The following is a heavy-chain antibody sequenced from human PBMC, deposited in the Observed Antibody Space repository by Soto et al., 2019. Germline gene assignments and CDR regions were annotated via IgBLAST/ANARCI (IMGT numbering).Heavy chain of an antibody. CDR2: ISSSGSTI. V-gene: IGHV3-11*01. J-gene: IGHJ5*02. D-gene: IGHD1-20*01. CDR3: ARDGSNWYPPNYNWFDP. Sequence: GGSLRLSCAASGFTFSDYYMSWIRQAPGKGLEWVSYISSSGSTIYYADSVKGRFTISRDNAKNSLYLQMNSLRAEDTAVYYCARDGSNWYPPNYNWFDPWGQGTLVTVSS. CDR1: GFTFSDYY.